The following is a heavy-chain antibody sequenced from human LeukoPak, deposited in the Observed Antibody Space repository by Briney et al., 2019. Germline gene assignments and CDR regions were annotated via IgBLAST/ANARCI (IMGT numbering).Heavy chain of an antibody. CDR1: GGSFSGYY. D-gene: IGHD2-21*02. Sequence: SETLSLTCAVYGGSFSGYYWSWIRQPPGKGLGWIGYIHYSGSTNYSPSLKSRVTISVDTSKKQFSLKLTSVTAADTAMYFCARHETDNWFDPWGQGTLITVSS. CDR2: IHYSGST. CDR3: ARHETDNWFDP. V-gene: IGHV4-59*08. J-gene: IGHJ5*02.